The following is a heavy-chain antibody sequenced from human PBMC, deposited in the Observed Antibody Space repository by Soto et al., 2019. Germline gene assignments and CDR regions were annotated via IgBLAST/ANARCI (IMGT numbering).Heavy chain of an antibody. V-gene: IGHV4-4*02. J-gene: IGHJ6*02. CDR1: GGSISSSNW. Sequence: SETLSLTCAVSGGSISSSNWWSWVRQPPGKGLEWIGEIYHSGSTNYNPSLKSRVTISVDKSKNQFSLKLSSVTAADTAVYYCARALGAAAGTAHYYYYGMDVWGQGTTVTVSS. CDR2: IYHSGST. D-gene: IGHD6-13*01. CDR3: ARALGAAAGTAHYYYYGMDV.